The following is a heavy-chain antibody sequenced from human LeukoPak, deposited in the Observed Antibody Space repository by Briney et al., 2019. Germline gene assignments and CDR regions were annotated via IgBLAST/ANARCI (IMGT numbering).Heavy chain of an antibody. CDR3: ARSSPHYSGYAH. D-gene: IGHD5-12*01. CDR2: IIPIFGTA. CDR1: GGTFSSYA. Sequence: SVTVSCKASGGTFSSYAISWVRQAPGQGLEWMGGIIPIFGTANYAQKFQGRVTITADKSTSPAYMELSSLRSEDTAVYYCARSSPHYSGYAHWGQGTLVSVSS. J-gene: IGHJ4*02. V-gene: IGHV1-69*06.